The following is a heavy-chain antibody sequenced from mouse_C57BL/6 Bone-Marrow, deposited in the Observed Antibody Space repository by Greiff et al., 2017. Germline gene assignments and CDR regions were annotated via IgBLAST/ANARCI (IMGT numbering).Heavy chain of an antibody. CDR1: GFTFSDFY. CDR3: AREYDYGWYSDV. Sequence: EVQLVESGGGLVQSGRSLRLSCATSGFTFSDFYMEWVRQAPGKGLEWIAASRNKANDYTTEYSASVKGRFIVSRDTSQSILYLQMNALRAEDTAIYYCAREYDYGWYSDVWGTGTTVTVSS. CDR2: SRNKANDYTT. V-gene: IGHV7-1*01. J-gene: IGHJ1*03. D-gene: IGHD2-4*01.